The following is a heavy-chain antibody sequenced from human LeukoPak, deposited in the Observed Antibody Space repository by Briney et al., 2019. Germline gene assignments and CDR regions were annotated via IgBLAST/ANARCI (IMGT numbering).Heavy chain of an antibody. CDR1: GGSFSGYY. V-gene: IGHV4-34*01. CDR2: INHSGST. D-gene: IGHD3-3*01. Sequence: SETLSLTCAVYGGSFSGYYWSWIRQPPGKGLEWIGEINHSGSTNYNPSLKSRVTISVDTSKNQFSLKLSSVTAADTAVYYCARGIGFWSGYSLGRGRYYFDYWGQGTLVAVSS. J-gene: IGHJ4*02. CDR3: ARGIGFWSGYSLGRGRYYFDY.